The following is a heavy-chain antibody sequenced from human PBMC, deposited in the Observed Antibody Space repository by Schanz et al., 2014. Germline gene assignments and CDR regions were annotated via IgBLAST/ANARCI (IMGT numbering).Heavy chain of an antibody. CDR1: FFTISSSH. CDR2: ISNGGGYI. V-gene: IGHV3-21*01. D-gene: IGHD2-8*02. Sequence: EVQLVESGGGLVKPGGSLRLSFSSSFFTISSSHMNWVRQAPGKGLEWVSSISNGGGYIYYADSVKGRFTISRDNAKNSVYLQMHSLRAEDTALYYCARDRDAGGYDSWGQGTLVTVSS. CDR3: ARDRDAGGYDS. J-gene: IGHJ5*01.